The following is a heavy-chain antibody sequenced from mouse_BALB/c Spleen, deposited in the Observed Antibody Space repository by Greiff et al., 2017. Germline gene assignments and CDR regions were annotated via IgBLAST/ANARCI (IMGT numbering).Heavy chain of an antibody. CDR3: ARRGNYDAMDY. CDR1: GFTFTDYY. V-gene: IGHV7-3*02. D-gene: IGHD2-1*01. CDR2: IRNKANGYTT. J-gene: IGHJ4*01. Sequence: EVHLVESGGGLVQPGGSLRLSCATSGFTFTDYYMSWVRQPPGKALEWLGFIRNKANGYTTEYSASVKGRFTISRDNSQSILYLQMNTLRAEDSATYYCARRGNYDAMDYWGQGTSVTVSS.